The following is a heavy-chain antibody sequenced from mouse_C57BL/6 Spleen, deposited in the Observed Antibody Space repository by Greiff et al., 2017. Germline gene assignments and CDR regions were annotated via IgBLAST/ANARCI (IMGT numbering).Heavy chain of an antibody. D-gene: IGHD1-1*01. CDR2: ISSGSSTI. CDR1: GFTFSDYG. CDR3: ARRCLFYGSSFPAY. Sequence: EVHLVESGGGLVKPGGSLKLSCAASGFTFSDYGMHWVRQAPEQGLEWVAYISSGSSTIYYADTVKGRVTISRDNAKNTLFLQMTSLRSEDTAMYYCARRCLFYGSSFPAYWGPGTLVTVSA. J-gene: IGHJ3*01. V-gene: IGHV5-17*01.